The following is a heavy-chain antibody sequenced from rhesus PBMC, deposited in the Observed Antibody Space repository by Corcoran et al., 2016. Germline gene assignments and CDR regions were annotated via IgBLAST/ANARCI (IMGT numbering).Heavy chain of an antibody. CDR2: IYWDDDK. J-gene: IGHJ2*01. D-gene: IGHD5-24*01. Sequence: QVTLKESGPALVKPTQTLTLTSTFSVFSLTTRGLGVGWIRQPPGKALEWLALIYWDDDKRYSTSLKSRLTISKDTSKNQVVLTMTNMDPVDTATYYCARGVGDFDWYFDLWGPGTPITISS. CDR1: VFSLTTRGLG. V-gene: IGHV2-174*01. CDR3: ARGVGDFDWYFDL.